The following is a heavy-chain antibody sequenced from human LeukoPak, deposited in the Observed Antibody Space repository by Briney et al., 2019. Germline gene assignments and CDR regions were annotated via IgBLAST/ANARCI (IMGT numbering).Heavy chain of an antibody. CDR3: ASYYSSTHDY. V-gene: IGHV3-48*02. D-gene: IGHD6-13*01. CDR2: ISSSSSTI. J-gene: IGHJ4*02. CDR1: GFTFSSYS. Sequence: SGGSLRLSCAASGFTFSSYSMHWVRQAPGKGLEWVSYISSSSSTIYYADSVKDRFTISRDNAKNSLYLQMNSLRDEDTAVYYCASYYSSTHDYWGQGTLVTVS.